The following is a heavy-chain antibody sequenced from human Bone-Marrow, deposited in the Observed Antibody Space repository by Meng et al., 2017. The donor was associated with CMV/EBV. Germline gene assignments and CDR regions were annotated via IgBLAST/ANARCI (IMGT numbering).Heavy chain of an antibody. Sequence: GGSLRLSCAASGFTFSSYAMHWVRQAPGKGLEWVAVISYDGSNKYYADSVKGRFTISRDNSKNTLYLQMNSLRAEDTAVYYCARDRGGYYDSSGYYYTYFDYWGQGTRVTVSS. CDR2: ISYDGSNK. V-gene: IGHV3-30*04. J-gene: IGHJ4*02. CDR3: ARDRGGYYDSSGYYYTYFDY. D-gene: IGHD3-22*01. CDR1: GFTFSSYA.